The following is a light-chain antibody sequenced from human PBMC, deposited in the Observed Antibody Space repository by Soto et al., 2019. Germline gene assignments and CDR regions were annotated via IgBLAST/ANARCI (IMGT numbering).Light chain of an antibody. CDR3: AAWDDGLNGLV. J-gene: IGLJ3*02. CDR1: ISNVGDNS. Sequence: QSVLTQPPSVSAAPGQEVTISCSGTISNVGDNSVSWYQQLPGRAPKLVVYYDDLLPSGVSDRFSGSNSGTSASLAISGLQSEDEADYFCAAWDDGLNGLVFGGGTKLTVL. CDR2: YDD. V-gene: IGLV1-36*01.